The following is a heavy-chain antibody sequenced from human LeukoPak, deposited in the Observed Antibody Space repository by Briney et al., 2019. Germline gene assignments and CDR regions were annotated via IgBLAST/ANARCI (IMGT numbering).Heavy chain of an antibody. Sequence: QTGGSLRLSCAASGFTFSSYAMSWVRQAPGKGLEWVSAISGSGGSTYYADSVKGRFTISRDNSKNTLYLQMNSLRAEDTAVYYCAKGGWYQYYFDYWGQGTLVTVSS. D-gene: IGHD6-19*01. J-gene: IGHJ4*02. CDR1: GFTFSSYA. V-gene: IGHV3-23*01. CDR2: ISGSGGST. CDR3: AKGGWYQYYFDY.